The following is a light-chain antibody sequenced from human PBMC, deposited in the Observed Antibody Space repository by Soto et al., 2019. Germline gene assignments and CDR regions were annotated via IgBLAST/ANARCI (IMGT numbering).Light chain of an antibody. J-gene: IGKJ1*01. CDR1: QTISSC. CDR3: QHYNSYSEA. CDR2: KAS. V-gene: IGKV1-5*03. Sequence: DIQMTQSPSTLSGSVGDRVTSTCRASQTISSCLAWYQQKPGKAPKLLIYKASTLKSGVPSRFSGSGSGTEITLTISSLQPDDFATYYCQHYNSYSEAFGQGTKVDI.